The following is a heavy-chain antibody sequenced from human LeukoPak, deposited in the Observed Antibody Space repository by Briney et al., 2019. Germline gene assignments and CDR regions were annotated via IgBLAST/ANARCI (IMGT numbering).Heavy chain of an antibody. CDR1: GGSVSSGSYY. Sequence: SETLSLTCTVSGGSVSSGSYYWSWIRQPPGKGLEWIGYIYYSGSTNYNPSLKSRVTISVDTSKNQFSLKLSSVTAADTAVYYCARGDPTWIRLLDYWGQGTLVTVSS. CDR2: IYYSGST. CDR3: ARGDPTWIRLLDY. D-gene: IGHD5-18*01. J-gene: IGHJ4*02. V-gene: IGHV4-61*01.